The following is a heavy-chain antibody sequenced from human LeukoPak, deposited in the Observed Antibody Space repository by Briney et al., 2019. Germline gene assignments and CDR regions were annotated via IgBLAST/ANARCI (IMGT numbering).Heavy chain of an antibody. CDR2: ISGSGSST. CDR3: ARRARVRGYYYYYYMDV. J-gene: IGHJ6*03. V-gene: IGHV3-23*01. D-gene: IGHD3-16*01. Sequence: GGSLRLSCAVSGFTLRRYAMSWVRQAPGKGLEWVSTISGSGSSTYYADSVKGRFTISRDTAKNTLYLQMNSLRAEDTAVYYCARRARVRGYYYYYYMDVWGKGTTVTVSS. CDR1: GFTLRRYA.